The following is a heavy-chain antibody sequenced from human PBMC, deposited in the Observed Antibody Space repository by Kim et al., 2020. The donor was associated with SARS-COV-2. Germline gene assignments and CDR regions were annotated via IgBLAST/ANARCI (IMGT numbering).Heavy chain of an antibody. CDR2: IYYSGST. Sequence: SETLSLTCTVSGGSISSSSYYWGWIRQPPGKGLEWIGSIYYSGSTYYNPSLKSRVTISVDTSKNQFSLKLSSVTAADTAVYYCARLTRGGYYTLDYWGQGTLVTVSS. CDR3: ARLTRGGYYTLDY. D-gene: IGHD3-3*01. V-gene: IGHV4-39*01. CDR1: GGSISSSSYY. J-gene: IGHJ4*02.